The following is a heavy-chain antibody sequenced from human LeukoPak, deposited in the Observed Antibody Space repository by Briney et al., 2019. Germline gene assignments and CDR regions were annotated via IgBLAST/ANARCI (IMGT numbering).Heavy chain of an antibody. J-gene: IGHJ4*02. Sequence: GASLRLSYAASGFTFSSYAMSWVRQACGKGLEWVGRIRSKANSYATAYAASVKGRFTISRDDSMNTAYLQMNSLKTEDTAVYYCTRHGAAVAAGWGQGTLVTVSS. CDR2: IRSKANSYAT. D-gene: IGHD6-19*01. CDR1: GFTFSSYA. V-gene: IGHV3-73*01. CDR3: TRHGAAVAAG.